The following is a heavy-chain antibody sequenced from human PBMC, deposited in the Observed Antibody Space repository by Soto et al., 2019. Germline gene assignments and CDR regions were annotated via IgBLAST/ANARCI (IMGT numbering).Heavy chain of an antibody. CDR3: ARLGAGSGYDSPDYYYYYMDV. J-gene: IGHJ6*03. CDR1: GGSISSYY. Sequence: SETLSLTCTVSGGSISSYYWSWIRQPPGKGLEWIGYIYYSGSTNYNPSLKSRVTISVDRSKNQFSLKLSSVTAADTAVYYCARLGAGSGYDSPDYYYYYMDVWGKGTTVTVSS. V-gene: IGHV4-59*08. D-gene: IGHD5-12*01. CDR2: IYYSGST.